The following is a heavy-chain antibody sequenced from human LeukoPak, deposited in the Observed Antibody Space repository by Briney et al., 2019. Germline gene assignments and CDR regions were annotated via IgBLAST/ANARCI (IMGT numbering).Heavy chain of an antibody. J-gene: IGHJ4*02. CDR2: IYNAVTI. Sequence: GGSLRLSCAASGFTVSSNYMNWVRQAPGKGLEWVSVIYNAVTIHYADSVKGRFTIFSDNSKNTVYLQMNSVRAEDTAVYYCILTTVTTSVEYWGQGTLVTVSS. V-gene: IGHV3-53*01. D-gene: IGHD4-17*01. CDR1: GFTVSSNY. CDR3: ILTTVTTSVEY.